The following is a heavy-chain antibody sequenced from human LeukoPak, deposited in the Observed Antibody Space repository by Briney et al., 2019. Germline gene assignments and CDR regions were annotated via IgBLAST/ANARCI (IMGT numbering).Heavy chain of an antibody. CDR2: IYHSGST. V-gene: IGHV4-38-2*02. Sequence: ETLSLTCTVSGYSISSGYYWGWIRPPPGKGLEWIGSIYHSGSTYYNPSLKSRVTISVDTSKNQFSLKLSSVTAADTAVYYCARSDSSSLNLRNIDPWGQGTLVTVSS. CDR3: ARSDSSSLNLRNIDP. D-gene: IGHD6-13*01. CDR1: GYSISSGYY. J-gene: IGHJ5*02.